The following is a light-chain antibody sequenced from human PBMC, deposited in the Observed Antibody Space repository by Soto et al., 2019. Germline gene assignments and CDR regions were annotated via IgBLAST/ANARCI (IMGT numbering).Light chain of an antibody. V-gene: IGKV3-15*01. CDR3: QQYNNWPPQHT. CDR1: ESISTN. Sequence: EIVMTQSPATLSVSPGERATLSCRASESISTNLAWYQQKPGQAPRLLIYGASARATGIPARFSGSGSGTEFTLSVSSLQSEDVVVYYCQQYNNWPPQHTFGQGTKLEIK. CDR2: GAS. J-gene: IGKJ2*01.